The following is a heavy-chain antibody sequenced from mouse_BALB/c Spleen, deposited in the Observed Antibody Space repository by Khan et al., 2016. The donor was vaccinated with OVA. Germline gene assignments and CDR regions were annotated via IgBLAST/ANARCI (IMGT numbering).Heavy chain of an antibody. J-gene: IGHJ1*01. V-gene: IGHV7-3*02. CDR2: IRNKAKGYTT. CDR3: ARETVVDVYWYLDV. Sequence: EVELVESGGGLVQPGGSLRLSCATSGFTFTDYYMSWVRQPPGKSLEWLGFIRNKAKGYTTEYSAPVKGRFTISSDNSQSIVYLQMNTLRADDSATYYCARETVVDVYWYLDVWGAGTTVTVSS. D-gene: IGHD1-1*01. CDR1: GFTFTDYY.